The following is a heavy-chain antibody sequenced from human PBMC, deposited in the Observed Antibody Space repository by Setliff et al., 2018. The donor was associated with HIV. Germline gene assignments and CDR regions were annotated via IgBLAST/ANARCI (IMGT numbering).Heavy chain of an antibody. V-gene: IGHV3-23*01. CDR3: ARGRVLEWLLNH. D-gene: IGHD3-3*01. CDR1: GFSFSDYG. Sequence: GGSLRLSCAASGFSFSDYGMHWVRQTPEKGLEWVSIITSGGSTYYADSAKGRFTISRDKSKNTVYLQMYGLRAEDTALYYCARGRVLEWLLNHWGQGTRVTVSS. J-gene: IGHJ4*02. CDR2: ITSGGST.